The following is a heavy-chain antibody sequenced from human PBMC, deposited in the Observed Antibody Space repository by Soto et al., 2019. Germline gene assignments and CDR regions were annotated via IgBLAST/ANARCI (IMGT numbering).Heavy chain of an antibody. J-gene: IGHJ4*02. Sequence: GGSLRLSCTASGFTFSDHGMHWVRQAPGKGLEWVASISGSVGSTFYADSVEGRFTISRDNYLNTLDLQMNSLRDEDTAVYYCAKDRTIASRTFDSWGQGALVTVSS. CDR3: AKDRTIASRTFDS. CDR1: GFTFSDHG. V-gene: IGHV3-23*01. CDR2: ISGSVGST. D-gene: IGHD6-6*01.